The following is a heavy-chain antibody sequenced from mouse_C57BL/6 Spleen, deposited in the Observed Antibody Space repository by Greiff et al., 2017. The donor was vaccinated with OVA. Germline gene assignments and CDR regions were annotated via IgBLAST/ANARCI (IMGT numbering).Heavy chain of an antibody. J-gene: IGHJ1*03. V-gene: IGHV1-42*01. D-gene: IGHD2-1*01. CDR1: GYSFTGYY. CDR3: ARGGNYVGYWYFDV. Sequence: VHVKQSGPELVKPGASVKISCKASGYSFTGYYMNWVKQSPEKSLEWIGEINPSTGGTTYNQKFKAKATLTVDKSSSTAYMQLKSLTSEDSAVYYCARGGNYVGYWYFDVWGTGTTVTVSS. CDR2: INPSTGGT.